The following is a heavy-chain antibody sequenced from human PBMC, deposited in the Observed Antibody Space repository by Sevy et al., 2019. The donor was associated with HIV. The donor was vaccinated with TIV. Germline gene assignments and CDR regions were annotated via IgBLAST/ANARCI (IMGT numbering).Heavy chain of an antibody. CDR3: ANVGHYYDSSGYYYWVDP. CDR2: FDPEDGET. D-gene: IGHD3-22*01. J-gene: IGHJ5*02. V-gene: IGHV1-24*01. Sequence: ASVKVSCKVSGYTLTELSMHWVRQAPGKGLEWMGGFDPEDGETIYAKKFQGRVTMTEDTSTDTAYMERSSLRSEDTDVYYCANVGHYYDSSGYYYWVDPWGQGTLVTVSS. CDR1: GYTLTELS.